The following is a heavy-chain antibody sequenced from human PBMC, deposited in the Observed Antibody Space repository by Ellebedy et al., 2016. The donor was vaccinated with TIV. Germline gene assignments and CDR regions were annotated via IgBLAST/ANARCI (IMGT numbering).Heavy chain of an antibody. D-gene: IGHD5-24*01. Sequence: MPGGSLRLSCTVSGGSISSYYWSWIRQPPGKGLEWIGYIYYSGSTNYNPSLKSRVTISVDTSKNQFSLKLSSVTAADTAVYYCARQQIGWLQSYYFDYWGQGTLVTVSS. J-gene: IGHJ4*02. CDR2: IYYSGST. CDR3: ARQQIGWLQSYYFDY. CDR1: GGSISSYY. V-gene: IGHV4-59*08.